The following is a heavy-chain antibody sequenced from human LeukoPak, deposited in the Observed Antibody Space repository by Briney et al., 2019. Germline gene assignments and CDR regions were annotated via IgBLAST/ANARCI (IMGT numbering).Heavy chain of an antibody. D-gene: IGHD3-22*01. Sequence: GGSLRLSCAASGLTFSSYGMHWVRQAPGKGLEWVAFIQFDGSNKYYADSVKGRFTISRDNSKNKLYLQMNSLRVEDTAVYYCATAYFDSSGYSDYWGQGTLVTVSS. CDR3: ATAYFDSSGYSDY. CDR1: GLTFSSYG. V-gene: IGHV3-30*02. J-gene: IGHJ4*02. CDR2: IQFDGSNK.